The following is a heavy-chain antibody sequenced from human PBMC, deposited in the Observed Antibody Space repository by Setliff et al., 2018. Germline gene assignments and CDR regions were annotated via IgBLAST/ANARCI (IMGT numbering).Heavy chain of an antibody. Sequence: LRLSCAASGFTFSNYYMTWIRQAPGKGLEWISYIHDSGNPTYYADSVKGRFTVSRDNAKNSLYLQMTSLRAEDTAIYYCARTTGYRLEGNFDYWGQGTLVTVSS. J-gene: IGHJ4*02. D-gene: IGHD3-16*01. CDR1: GFTFSNYY. CDR2: IHDSGNPT. CDR3: ARTTGYRLEGNFDY. V-gene: IGHV3-11*01.